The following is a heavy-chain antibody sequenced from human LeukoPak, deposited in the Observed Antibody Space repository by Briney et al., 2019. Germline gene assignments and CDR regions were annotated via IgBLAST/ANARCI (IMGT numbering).Heavy chain of an antibody. D-gene: IGHD2-21*01. CDR3: AKDPLLRYYAFDI. CDR2: IRYDGSNK. J-gene: IGHJ3*02. Sequence: PGGSLRLSCAASGFTFSSYGMHWVRQAPGKGLEWVAFIRYDGSNKYHADSVKGRFTISRDNSKNTLYLQMNSLRAEDTAVYYCAKDPLLRYYAFDIWGQGTMVTVSS. V-gene: IGHV3-30*02. CDR1: GFTFSSYG.